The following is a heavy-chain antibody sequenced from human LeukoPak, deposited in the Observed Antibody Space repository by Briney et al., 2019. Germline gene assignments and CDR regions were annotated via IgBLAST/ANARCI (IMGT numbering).Heavy chain of an antibody. J-gene: IGHJ4*02. V-gene: IGHV3-64*02. CDR1: GFTFSDYA. D-gene: IGHD3-10*01. Sequence: PGGSLRLSCADSGFTFSDYAMHWVRQGPAKGLEYVSAISTDGGGTYYVDSVKGRFTISRDNSKNTLYLQMGSLRAEDMAVYYCARYGSGSYYHYWGQGTLVTVSS. CDR3: ARYGSGSYYHY. CDR2: ISTDGGGT.